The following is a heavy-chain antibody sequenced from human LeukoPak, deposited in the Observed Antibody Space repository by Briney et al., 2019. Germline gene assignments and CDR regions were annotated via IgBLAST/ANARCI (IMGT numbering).Heavy chain of an antibody. V-gene: IGHV3-7*03. J-gene: IGHJ4*01. CDR3: STEPRSLLY. D-gene: IGHD4-17*01. Sequence: GGSLRLSCAASGFTFISYWMSWVRQAPGKGLEWVANIKQDGSEKYYVDSVKGRFTISRDNAKNSLYLQLNSLRPEDTAPYYCSTEPRSLLYWGHGTLVTVSS. CDR2: IKQDGSEK. CDR1: GFTFISYW.